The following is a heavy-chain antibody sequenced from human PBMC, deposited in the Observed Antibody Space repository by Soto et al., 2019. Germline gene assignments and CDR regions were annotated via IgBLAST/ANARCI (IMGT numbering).Heavy chain of an antibody. CDR1: GFTFSSYA. CDR3: ASLPSRLQQYSSGWALGY. J-gene: IGHJ4*02. Sequence: QVQLVESGGGVVQPGRSLRLSCAASGFTFSSYAMHWVRQAPGKGLEWVAVISYDGSNKYYADSVKGRFTISGDNSKNTLYLQMNSLRAEDTAVYYCASLPSRLQQYSSGWALGYWGQGTLVTVSS. CDR2: ISYDGSNK. V-gene: IGHV3-30-3*01. D-gene: IGHD6-19*01.